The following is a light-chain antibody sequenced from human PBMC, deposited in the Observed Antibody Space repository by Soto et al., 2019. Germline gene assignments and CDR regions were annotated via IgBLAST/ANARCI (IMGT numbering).Light chain of an antibody. Sequence: EFVLTQSACTLSLSTGERATLSCRASQTVRNNYLAWYQQKPGQAPRLLIYDASSRATGIPDRFSGGGSGTDFTLTISRLEPEDFAVYYCQQFSSYPLTFGGGTKVDI. CDR3: QQFSSYPLT. J-gene: IGKJ4*01. CDR1: QTVRNNY. V-gene: IGKV3-20*01. CDR2: DAS.